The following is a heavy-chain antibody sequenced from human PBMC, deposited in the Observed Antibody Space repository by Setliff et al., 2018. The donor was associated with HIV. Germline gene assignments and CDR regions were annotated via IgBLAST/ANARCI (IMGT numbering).Heavy chain of an antibody. Sequence: GGSLRLSCAASGFTVSSNYMSWVRQAPGKGLEWVSVLHSGGSTYYADSVKGRFTISRDNSKNTVHLQMNSLRAEDTAVYYCATALYCSSTSCYIAFDIWGQGTMVTVSS. D-gene: IGHD2-2*01. CDR2: LHSGGST. CDR3: ATALYCSSTSCYIAFDI. V-gene: IGHV3-53*01. CDR1: GFTVSSNY. J-gene: IGHJ3*02.